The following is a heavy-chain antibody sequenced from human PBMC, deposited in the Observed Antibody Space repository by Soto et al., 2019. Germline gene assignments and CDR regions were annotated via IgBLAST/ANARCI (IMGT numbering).Heavy chain of an antibody. D-gene: IGHD2-2*01. Sequence: SVKVSCKASGGTFSSYAISWVRQAPGQGLEWMGGIIPIFGTANYAQKFQGRVTITADESTSTAYMELSSLRSEDTAVYYCAREKVGTCSSTSCQALGDDYWGQGTLVTVSS. CDR1: GGTFSSYA. J-gene: IGHJ4*02. V-gene: IGHV1-69*13. CDR2: IIPIFGTA. CDR3: AREKVGTCSSTSCQALGDDY.